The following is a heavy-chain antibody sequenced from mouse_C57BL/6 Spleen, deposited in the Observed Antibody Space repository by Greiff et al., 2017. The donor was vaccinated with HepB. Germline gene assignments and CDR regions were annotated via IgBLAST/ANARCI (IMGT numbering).Heavy chain of an antibody. CDR2: INPGSGGT. CDR1: GYAFTNYL. V-gene: IGHV1-54*01. Sequence: VQLQESGAELVRPGTSVKVSCKASGYAFTNYLIEWVKQRPGQGLEWIGVINPGSGGTNYNEKFKSKATLTVDKSSSTAYMQLSSLTSEDSAVYYCARGDWDSDYWGQGTTLTVSS. CDR3: ARGDWDSDY. J-gene: IGHJ2*01. D-gene: IGHD4-1*01.